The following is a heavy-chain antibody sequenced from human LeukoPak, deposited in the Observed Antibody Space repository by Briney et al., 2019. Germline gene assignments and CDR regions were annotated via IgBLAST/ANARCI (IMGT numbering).Heavy chain of an antibody. CDR3: ATRLRLSPFDY. CDR2: INHSGST. CDR1: GGSFSGYY. J-gene: IGHJ4*02. V-gene: IGHV4-34*01. Sequence: SETLSLTCAVYGGSFSGYYWSWIRQPPGKGLEWIGEINHSGSTNYNPSLKSRVTISVDTSKNQFSLKLSSVTAADTAVYYCATRLRLSPFDYWGQGTLVTVSS. D-gene: IGHD4-17*01.